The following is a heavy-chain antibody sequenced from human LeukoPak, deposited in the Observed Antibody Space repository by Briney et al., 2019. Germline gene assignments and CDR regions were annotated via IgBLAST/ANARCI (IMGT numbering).Heavy chain of an antibody. CDR3: SRCDYGDYYFDY. V-gene: IGHV2-5*02. CDR2: IYWDDAK. J-gene: IGHJ4*02. D-gene: IGHD4-17*01. CDR1: GFSLSTSEVG. Sequence: SGPTLVKPTQTLTLTCTFSGFSLSTSEVGVGWIRQPPGRALEWHALIYWDDAKRYSPSLKSRLTVTKDTSKNQVVLTMTNMDPVDTATYYCSRCDYGDYYFDYWGQGTLVTVSS.